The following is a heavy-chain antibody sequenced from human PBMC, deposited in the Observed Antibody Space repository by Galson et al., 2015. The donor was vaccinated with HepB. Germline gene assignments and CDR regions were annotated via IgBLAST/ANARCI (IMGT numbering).Heavy chain of an antibody. J-gene: IGHJ6*03. D-gene: IGHD2-2*01. CDR2: IWYDGSNK. V-gene: IGHV3-33*01. CDR3: AREGPGYCSSTSCPGYYYYMDV. CDR1: GFTFSSYG. Sequence: SLRLSCAASGFTFSSYGMHWVRQAPGKGLEWVAVIWYDGSNKYYADSVKGRFTISRDNSKNTLYLQMNSLRAEDTAVYYCAREGPGYCSSTSCPGYYYYMDVWGKGTTVTVSS.